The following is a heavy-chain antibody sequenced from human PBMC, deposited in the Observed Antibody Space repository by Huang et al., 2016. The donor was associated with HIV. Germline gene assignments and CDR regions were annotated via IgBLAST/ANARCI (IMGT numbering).Heavy chain of an antibody. CDR1: GFTFSDYY. Sequence: QVQLVESGGGLVKPEGSLRLPCAASGFTFSDYYMAWIRQAPGKGLEWISYISNTGDTIYYADAVRDRFTISRDNAKKSLSLQINSLRADDTAVYYCARGRYRLHPWGQGALVVVSS. J-gene: IGHJ5*02. CDR3: ARGRYRLHP. D-gene: IGHD2-15*01. CDR2: ISNTGDTI. V-gene: IGHV3-11*01.